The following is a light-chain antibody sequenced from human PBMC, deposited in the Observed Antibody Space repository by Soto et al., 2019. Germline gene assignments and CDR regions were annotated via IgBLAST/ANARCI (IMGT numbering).Light chain of an antibody. CDR2: GAS. CDR3: QQYNNWPQT. Sequence: EIVMTQSPATLSVSPGERATLSCRASQSVSSNLAWYQQKPGQAPRLLIYGASTRATGIPARFSRSGSGTEFALTIGSLQSEDFAVYYCQQYNNWPQTFGQGTKVEI. V-gene: IGKV3-15*01. J-gene: IGKJ1*01. CDR1: QSVSSN.